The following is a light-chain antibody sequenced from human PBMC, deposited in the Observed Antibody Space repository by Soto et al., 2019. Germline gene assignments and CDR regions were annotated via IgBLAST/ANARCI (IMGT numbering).Light chain of an antibody. CDR3: QQYDNLPLT. V-gene: IGKV1-33*01. Sequence: DIQMTQSPSSLSASVGDRVTITCQASQDISNYLNWYQQKPGKAPKLLIYEASNLETGVPSRFSGSGSGTDFTFTISSLRPEDIATYYCQQYDNLPLTFGGGTKVEIK. CDR1: QDISNY. CDR2: EAS. J-gene: IGKJ4*01.